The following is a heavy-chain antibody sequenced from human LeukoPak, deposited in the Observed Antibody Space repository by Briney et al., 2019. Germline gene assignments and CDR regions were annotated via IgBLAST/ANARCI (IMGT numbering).Heavy chain of an antibody. CDR1: GYTFTGYY. CDR2: INPNSGGT. V-gene: IGHV1-2*02. Sequence: ASVKVSCKASGYTFTGYYMHWVRQAPGQGLEWMGWINPNSGGTNYAQKFQGRVTMTRDTSISTAYMELSRLRSDGTAVYYCARVWVVPAAMHWFDPWGQGTLVTVSS. D-gene: IGHD2-2*01. J-gene: IGHJ5*02. CDR3: ARVWVVPAAMHWFDP.